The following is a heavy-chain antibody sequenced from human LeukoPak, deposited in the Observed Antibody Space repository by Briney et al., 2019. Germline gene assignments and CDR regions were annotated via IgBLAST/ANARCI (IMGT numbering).Heavy chain of an antibody. Sequence: GASVKVSCKVSGYTLTELSMHWVRQAPGKGLEWMGGFDPEDGETIYAQKFQGRVTMTEDTSTDTAYMELSSPRSEDTAVYYCATSQPHPFYSSSSRYYYYYMDVWGKGTTVTVSS. CDR2: FDPEDGET. V-gene: IGHV1-24*01. CDR3: ATSQPHPFYSSSSRYYYYYMDV. J-gene: IGHJ6*03. CDR1: GYTLTELS. D-gene: IGHD6-13*01.